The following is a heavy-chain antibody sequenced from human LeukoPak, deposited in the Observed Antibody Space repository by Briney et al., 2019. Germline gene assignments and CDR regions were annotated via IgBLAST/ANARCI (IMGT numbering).Heavy chain of an antibody. CDR3: ARLGWSYGVDY. Sequence: SETLSLTCAVYGGSFSGYYWSWIRQPPGKGLEWIGEINHSGSTNYNPSLKSRVTISVDTSKNQFSLKLSSVTAADTAVYYCARLGWSYGVDYWGQGTLVTVSS. J-gene: IGHJ4*02. CDR2: INHSGST. D-gene: IGHD5-18*01. V-gene: IGHV4-34*01. CDR1: GGSFSGYY.